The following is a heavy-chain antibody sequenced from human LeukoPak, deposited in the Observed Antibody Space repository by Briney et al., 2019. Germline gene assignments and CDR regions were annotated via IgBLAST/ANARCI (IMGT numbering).Heavy chain of an antibody. J-gene: IGHJ3*02. V-gene: IGHV4-59*01. Sequence: PSETLSLTCTVSGGSISSYYWSWIRQPPGKGLEWIGYIYYSGSTNYNPSLKSRVTISVDTSKNQFSLKLSSVTAADTAVYYCARDSPFTIFGVVPYSGDAFDIWGQGTMVTVSS. D-gene: IGHD3-3*01. CDR1: GGSISSYY. CDR2: IYYSGST. CDR3: ARDSPFTIFGVVPYSGDAFDI.